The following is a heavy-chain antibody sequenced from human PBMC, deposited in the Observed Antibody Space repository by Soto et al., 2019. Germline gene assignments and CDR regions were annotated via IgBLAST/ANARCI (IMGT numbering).Heavy chain of an antibody. CDR2: ISGKTAKT. J-gene: IGHJ6*04. CDR3: ARVPSGMILVGMDV. D-gene: IGHD2-2*01. Sequence: QVQLVQSGAEVKKPGASVKVSCKASGYTFTSYGISWVRQAPGQGLEWMGGISGKTAKTNYAQNLQGRVNITTDTSTSTGYMELRSLRSDDTAVYYCARVPSGMILVGMDVWGKGTTVTVSS. CDR1: GYTFTSYG. V-gene: IGHV1-18*04.